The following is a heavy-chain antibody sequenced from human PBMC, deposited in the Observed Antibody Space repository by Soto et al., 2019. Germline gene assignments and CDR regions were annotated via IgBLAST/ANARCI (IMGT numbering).Heavy chain of an antibody. CDR1: GFTFSTSS. Sequence: EVQLVDSGGGLGQPGGSLRLSCVVSGFTFSTSSMNWVRQAPGKGLEWVSYISSSSNTIYADSVKGRFTISRDNAKNALYLQMNSLIDEDTAVYYCARVIWSGYLTSDYWGQGTLVTVSS. D-gene: IGHD3-3*01. V-gene: IGHV3-48*02. CDR2: ISSSSNTI. CDR3: ARVIWSGYLTSDY. J-gene: IGHJ4*02.